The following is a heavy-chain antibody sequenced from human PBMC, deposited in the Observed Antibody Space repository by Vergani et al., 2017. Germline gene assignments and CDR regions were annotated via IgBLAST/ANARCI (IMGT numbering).Heavy chain of an antibody. CDR2: IYYSGST. V-gene: IGHV4-61*01. D-gene: IGHD3-10*01. Sequence: QVQLQESGPGLVKPSETLSLTCTVSGGSVSSGSYYWSWIRQPPGKGLEWIGYIYYSGSTNYNPSLKSRVTISVDTSKNQFSLKLSSVTAADTAVYYCARETYGSGSNIKYYGMDVWGQGP. CDR1: GGSVSSGSYY. J-gene: IGHJ6*02. CDR3: ARETYGSGSNIKYYGMDV.